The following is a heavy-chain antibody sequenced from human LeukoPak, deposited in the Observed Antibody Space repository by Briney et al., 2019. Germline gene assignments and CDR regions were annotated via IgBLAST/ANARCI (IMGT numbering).Heavy chain of an antibody. CDR1: GFTVSSNY. CDR3: AKDDVRI. J-gene: IGHJ4*02. CDR2: IYSGGST. V-gene: IGHV3-66*01. D-gene: IGHD1-14*01. Sequence: QPGGSLGLSCAVSGFTVSSNYMSWVRQAPGKGLEWVSVIYSGGSTYYADSVKGRFTISRDNSKNTLFLQMNNLRAEDTAVYYCAKDDVRIGGQGTLVTVSS.